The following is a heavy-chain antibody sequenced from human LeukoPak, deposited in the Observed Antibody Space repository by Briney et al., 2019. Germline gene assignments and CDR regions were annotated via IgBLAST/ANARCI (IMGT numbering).Heavy chain of an antibody. Sequence: SVKVSCEASGGTFSSYAISWVRQAPGQGLEWMGRIIPILGIANYAQKFPGRVTITADKSTSTAYMELSSLRSEDTAVYYCAREHDDILTPHLNYYYYGMDVWGQGTTVTVSS. V-gene: IGHV1-69*04. J-gene: IGHJ6*02. D-gene: IGHD3-9*01. CDR1: GGTFSSYA. CDR2: IIPILGIA. CDR3: AREHDDILTPHLNYYYYGMDV.